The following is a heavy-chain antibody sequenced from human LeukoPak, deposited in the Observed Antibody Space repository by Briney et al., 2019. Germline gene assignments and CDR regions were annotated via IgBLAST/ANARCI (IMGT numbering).Heavy chain of an antibody. CDR2: IYSGSSST. Sequence: GGSLRLSCAASGFTFSSYAMNWVRQAPGKGLEWVSVIYSGSSSTYYTDSVKGRFTISRHNSKNTLYLQMNGLRAEDTAVYYCARVGSGWYDFDYWGQGTLVTVSS. J-gene: IGHJ4*02. CDR3: ARVGSGWYDFDY. CDR1: GFTFSSYA. D-gene: IGHD6-19*01. V-gene: IGHV3-23*03.